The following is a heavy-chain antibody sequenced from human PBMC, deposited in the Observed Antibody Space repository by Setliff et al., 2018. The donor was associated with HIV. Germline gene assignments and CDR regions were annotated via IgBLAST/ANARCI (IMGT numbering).Heavy chain of an antibody. CDR3: ARDPKYYYKYSQY. D-gene: IGHD1-26*01. V-gene: IGHV4-38-2*02. CDR2: IYHSGGT. Sequence: SQTLSLTCRVSGYFINIGHYCGWLRQSPGKGLEWIGTIYHSGGTYYNPSPKSRVTISVDTSNNQFSLKLRSVTAADTAVYYCARDPKYYYKYSQYWGPGTLVTVSS. J-gene: IGHJ1*01. CDR1: GYFINIGHY.